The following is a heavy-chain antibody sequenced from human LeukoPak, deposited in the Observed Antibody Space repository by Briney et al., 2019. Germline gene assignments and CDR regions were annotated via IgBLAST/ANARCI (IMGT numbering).Heavy chain of an antibody. CDR2: INPSGGST. CDR1: GYTFTSYY. Sequence: ASVKVSCKASGYTFTSYYMHWVRQAPGQGLEWMGIINPSGGSTSYAQKFQGRVTMTRNTSISTAYMELSSLRSEDTAVYYCARGRGAAAGTGGYWGQGTLVTVSS. J-gene: IGHJ4*02. CDR3: ARGRGAAAGTGGY. V-gene: IGHV1-46*01. D-gene: IGHD6-13*01.